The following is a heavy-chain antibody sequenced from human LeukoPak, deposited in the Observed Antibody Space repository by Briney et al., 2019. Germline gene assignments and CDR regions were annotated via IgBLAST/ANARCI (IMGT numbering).Heavy chain of an antibody. CDR2: ISKDGSNE. CDR1: GLTFSSYG. Sequence: GGSLRLSCAASGLTFSSYGMHWVRQAPGKGLEWVAVISKDGSNEYYADSVKGRLAISRDNSKNTLYLQMNSLRAEDTAVYYCARTLAVAAPLDAFDIWGQGTMVTVSS. J-gene: IGHJ3*02. V-gene: IGHV3-30*03. D-gene: IGHD6-19*01. CDR3: ARTLAVAAPLDAFDI.